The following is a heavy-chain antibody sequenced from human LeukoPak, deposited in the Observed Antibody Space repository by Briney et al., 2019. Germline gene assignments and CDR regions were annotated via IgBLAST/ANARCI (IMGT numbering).Heavy chain of an antibody. J-gene: IGHJ6*03. D-gene: IGHD2-2*02. V-gene: IGHV4-34*01. CDR1: GGSFSSYY. Sequence: SETLSLTCAVYGGSFSSYYWSWIRQPPGKGLEWIGEINHSGSTNYNPSLKSRVTISVDTSKNQFSLKLSSVTAADTAVYYCARLRLGYCSSTSCYRRVGYYYMDVWGKGTTVTVSS. CDR3: ARLRLGYCSSTSCYRRVGYYYMDV. CDR2: INHSGST.